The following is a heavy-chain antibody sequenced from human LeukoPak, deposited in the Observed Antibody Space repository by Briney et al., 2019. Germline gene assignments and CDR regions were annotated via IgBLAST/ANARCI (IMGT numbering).Heavy chain of an antibody. J-gene: IGHJ4*02. Sequence: GGSLRLSCAASGFSFSNAWMSWVRQAPGKGLEWVGRTKSKTDGGTTDYAAPVKGRFTISTDDSQNTLYLQMNSLKTEDTAAYYCTTFEYWGQGTLVTVSS. CDR3: TTFEY. CDR1: GFSFSNAW. V-gene: IGHV3-15*01. CDR2: TKSKTDGGTT.